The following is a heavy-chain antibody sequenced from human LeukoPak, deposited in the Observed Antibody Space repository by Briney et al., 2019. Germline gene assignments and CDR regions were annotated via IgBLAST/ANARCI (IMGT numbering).Heavy chain of an antibody. CDR3: ARDRYCNGCDAFDI. D-gene: IGHD2/OR15-2a*01. J-gene: IGHJ3*02. Sequence: ASVKVSFKASVYAFTSYYFHWVRQAPGHGLEWMGWINPHSGDTNYAQKFQGRVTMTRDTSINTAYMELSRLTSDDTAVYYCARDRYCNGCDAFDIWGQGTMVTVSS. CDR1: VYAFTSYY. V-gene: IGHV1-2*02. CDR2: INPHSGDT.